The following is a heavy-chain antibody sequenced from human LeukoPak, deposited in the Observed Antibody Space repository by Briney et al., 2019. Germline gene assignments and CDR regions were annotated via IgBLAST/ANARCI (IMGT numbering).Heavy chain of an antibody. Sequence: GESLKISCKGSGYSFTSYWIGWVRQMPGKGLEWMGIIYPGDSDTRYSPSFQGQVTISADKSISTAYLQWSSLKASDTAMYYCARPVSSSGWYDAFDIWGQGTMVTVSS. CDR1: GYSFTSYW. D-gene: IGHD6-19*01. J-gene: IGHJ3*02. CDR2: IYPGDSDT. V-gene: IGHV5-51*01. CDR3: ARPVSSSGWYDAFDI.